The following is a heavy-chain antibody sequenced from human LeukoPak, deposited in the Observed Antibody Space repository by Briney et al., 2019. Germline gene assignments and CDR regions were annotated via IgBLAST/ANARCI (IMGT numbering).Heavy chain of an antibody. Sequence: GSSVTISCKASGGTFSNYAINWVRQAPGQGLEWMGGITPIFGTANYVHKYKGRVTITADKSTSTAYMELSGLRSEDTATYYCARASSDDTAMATPFAYWGRGTLVIVSS. V-gene: IGHV1-69*06. CDR3: ARASSDDTAMATPFAY. CDR1: GGTFSNYA. D-gene: IGHD5-18*01. J-gene: IGHJ4*02. CDR2: ITPIFGTA.